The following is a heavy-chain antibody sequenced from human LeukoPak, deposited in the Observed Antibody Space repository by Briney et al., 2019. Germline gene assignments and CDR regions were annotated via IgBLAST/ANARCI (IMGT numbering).Heavy chain of an antibody. CDR2: ISYDGSNK. D-gene: IGHD2-8*01. CDR1: GFTFSSYG. J-gene: IGHJ3*02. Sequence: GGSLSLSCAASGFTFSSYGMHWVRQAPGKGLEWVAVISYDGSNKYYADSVKGRFTISRDNSKNTLYLQMNSLRAEDTAVYYCAKDLERRLIRYAFDIWGQGTMVTVSS. V-gene: IGHV3-30*18. CDR3: AKDLERRLIRYAFDI.